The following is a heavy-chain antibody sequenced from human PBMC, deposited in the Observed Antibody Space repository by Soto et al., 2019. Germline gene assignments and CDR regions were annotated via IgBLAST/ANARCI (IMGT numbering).Heavy chain of an antibody. D-gene: IGHD6-13*01. J-gene: IGHJ4*02. Sequence: DVQLVEAGGGLIQPGGSLRLSCAASGFIVSISYMSWVRQAAGKGLEWVSVIYSDGRTYYADSVKGRFTISRDNSKNTLYLHMNSLSAEDTAVYYCARCSGWYGQCYFDCWGQGTLVTVSS. CDR2: IYSDGRT. CDR1: GFIVSISY. V-gene: IGHV3-53*01. CDR3: ARCSGWYGQCYFDC.